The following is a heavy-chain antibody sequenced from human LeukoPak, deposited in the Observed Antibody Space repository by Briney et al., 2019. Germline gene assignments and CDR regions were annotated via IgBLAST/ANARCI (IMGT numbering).Heavy chain of an antibody. CDR3: AKVRSVVPAATYYFDY. Sequence: GGSLRLSCAASGFSVSSIYMDWVRQAPGKGLEWVSVIYSDGTTYYADSVKGRFTISRDDSKNTLYLQMNSLRAEDTAVYYCAKVRSVVPAATYYFDYWGQGTLVTVSS. V-gene: IGHV3-53*01. D-gene: IGHD2-2*01. CDR2: IYSDGTT. CDR1: GFSVSSIY. J-gene: IGHJ4*02.